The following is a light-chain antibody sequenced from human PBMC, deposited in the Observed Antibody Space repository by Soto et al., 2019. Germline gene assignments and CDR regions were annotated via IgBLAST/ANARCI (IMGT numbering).Light chain of an antibody. V-gene: IGKV3-20*01. CDR2: GLS. CDR3: QQYVTSSPWT. Sequence: EIVLTQSPGTLSLSPGERATLSCRASHTISSSYLAWYQQKPGQAPRLLMHGLSRRATGIPGRFSGSGSGTDFSPIITSLQPEDFAVYYGQQYVTSSPWTFGQGTKVEIK. CDR1: HTISSSY. J-gene: IGKJ1*01.